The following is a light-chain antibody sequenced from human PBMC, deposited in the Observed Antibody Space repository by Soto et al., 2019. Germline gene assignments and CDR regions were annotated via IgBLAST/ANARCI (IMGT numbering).Light chain of an antibody. J-gene: IGLJ1*01. CDR1: SSDVGGYNY. CDR3: SSYTSSSTYV. Sequence: QSALTQPASVSGSPGQSITISCTGTSSDVGGYNYVSWYQQHPGKAPKLMIYDVSNRPSGVSNRFSGSKSSNTASLTISGLQDEDEADYYCSSYTSSSTYVFGTGTK. V-gene: IGLV2-14*01. CDR2: DVS.